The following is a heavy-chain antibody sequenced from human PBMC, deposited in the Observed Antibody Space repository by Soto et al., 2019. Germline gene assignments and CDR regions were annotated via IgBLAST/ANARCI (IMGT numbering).Heavy chain of an antibody. CDR2: INHSGNT. J-gene: IGHJ5*02. CDR1: GASLSDNY. Sequence: SETLSLTCAVYGASLSDNYCNWLRQPPGKGLEWIGEINHSGNTNYNPSLRSRVTISIDTSKNQLSLNLRSVSAADTAVYYCARGRDEFDAWGQGTPVTVSS. CDR3: ARGRDEFDA. V-gene: IGHV4-34*01.